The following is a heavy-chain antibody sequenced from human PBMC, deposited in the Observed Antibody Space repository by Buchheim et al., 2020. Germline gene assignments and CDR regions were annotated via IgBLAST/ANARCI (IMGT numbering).Heavy chain of an antibody. CDR2: IYYRGST. J-gene: IGHJ5*02. CDR3: ARVSTDYYDSSGYYRDWFDP. D-gene: IGHD3-22*01. CDR1: GGSISSYY. V-gene: IGHV4-59*01. Sequence: QVQLQESGPGLVKPSETLSLTCTVSGGSISSYYWSWIRQPPGKGLEWIGYIYYRGSTNSNPSLKSRVTISVDTSKNQFSLKLSSVTAADTAVYYCARVSTDYYDSSGYYRDWFDPWGQGTL.